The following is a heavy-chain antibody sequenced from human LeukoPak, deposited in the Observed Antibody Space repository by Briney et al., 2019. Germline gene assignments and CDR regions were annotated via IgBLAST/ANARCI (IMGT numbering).Heavy chain of an antibody. V-gene: IGHV1-2*02. CDR3: ARLADKATNRLFVQNL. CDR1: GYTFTGHY. Sequence: GASVKVSCKASGYTFTGHYLHWVRQAAGQGPDWMAWIHPNNGATDYAQKFKGRVTVTRDTSISTGYMELSRLRSDDTAVYYGARLADKATNRLFVQNLWGQGTLVTVSS. J-gene: IGHJ5*02. CDR2: IHPNNGAT. D-gene: IGHD5-24*01.